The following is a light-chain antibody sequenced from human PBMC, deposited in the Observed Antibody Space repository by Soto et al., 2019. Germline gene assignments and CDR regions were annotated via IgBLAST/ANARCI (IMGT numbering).Light chain of an antibody. CDR3: CSYAGSGLGV. Sequence: QSALTQPASVAGSPGQSITISCTGASSDVGSYNLVSWYQQHPGKAPKLMIYEVSQRPSGVSNRFSGSKSGNTASLTISGLQAEDEADYYCCSYAGSGLGVFGGGIKVTVL. V-gene: IGLV2-23*02. J-gene: IGLJ2*01. CDR2: EVS. CDR1: SSDVGSYNL.